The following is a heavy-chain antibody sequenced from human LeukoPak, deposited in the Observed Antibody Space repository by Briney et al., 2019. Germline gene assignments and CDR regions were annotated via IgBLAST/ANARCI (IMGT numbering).Heavy chain of an antibody. CDR1: GFTFSSYE. V-gene: IGHV3-48*03. J-gene: IGHJ3*02. Sequence: GGSLRLSCAASGFTFSSYEMNWVRQAPGKGLEWVSYISSSGSTIYYADSVKGRFTISRDNSKNTLYLRMNSLGAEDTAVYYCARVHGLDAFDIWGQGTMVTVSS. CDR2: ISSSGSTI. CDR3: ARVHGLDAFDI.